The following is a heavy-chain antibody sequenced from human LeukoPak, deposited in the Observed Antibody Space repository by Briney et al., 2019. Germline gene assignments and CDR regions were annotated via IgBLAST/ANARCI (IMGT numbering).Heavy chain of an antibody. J-gene: IGHJ4*02. CDR2: IKQDGAEK. D-gene: IGHD6-19*01. CDR3: ASGSSGRYFLYFEY. Sequence: PGGSLRLSCAASGFTFSSYWMGWVRQAPGKGLEWVASIKQDGAEKHYVDSVKGRFTISRDNAENSLYPQMNSLRVEDTAVYYCASGSSGRYFLYFEYWGQGALLTVSS. CDR1: GFTFSSYW. V-gene: IGHV3-7*01.